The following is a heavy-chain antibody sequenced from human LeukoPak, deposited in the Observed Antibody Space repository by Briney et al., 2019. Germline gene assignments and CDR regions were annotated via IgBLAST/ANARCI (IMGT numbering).Heavy chain of an antibody. D-gene: IGHD2-8*01. CDR2: ISSSSSTI. Sequence: GGSLRLSCAASGFTFSSYSMNWVRQAPGKGLEWVSYISSSSSTIYYADSVKGRFTISRDNAKNSLYLQMNSLRAEDTALYYCAREASDPVFYMDVWGKGTTVTVSS. J-gene: IGHJ6*03. V-gene: IGHV3-48*04. CDR3: AREASDPVFYMDV. CDR1: GFTFSSYS.